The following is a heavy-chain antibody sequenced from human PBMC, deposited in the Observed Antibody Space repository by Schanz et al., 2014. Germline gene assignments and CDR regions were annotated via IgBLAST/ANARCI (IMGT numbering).Heavy chain of an antibody. CDR2: IIPSLGLA. J-gene: IGHJ6*03. V-gene: IGHV1-69*04. Sequence: VQLEQSGAEVKKPGSSVKVSCKASGGTFSSFGINWVRQAPGQGLEWMGRIIPSLGLAKYEQKFQDKVTITADTSTTTAYMELSGLRSEDTAVYYCARDHQWLARYYMDVWGKGTTVTVSS. CDR3: ARDHQWLARYYMDV. D-gene: IGHD6-19*01. CDR1: GGTFSSFG.